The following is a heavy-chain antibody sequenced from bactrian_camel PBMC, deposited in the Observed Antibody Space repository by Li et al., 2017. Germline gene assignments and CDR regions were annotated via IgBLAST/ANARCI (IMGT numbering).Heavy chain of an antibody. D-gene: IGHD3*01. CDR2: INTGVGDYVT. CDR3: AAGRTEHDVGWCPTGSVWYHY. Sequence: QVQLVESGGGSVQTGGSLRLTCAASSTHVYSSSCIAWFRQSPGKEREGIAAINTGVGDYVTRYADSVKGRFTISGDAANNMVYLQVNSLKAEDTAMYYCAAGRTEHDVGWCPTGSVWYHYWGQGTQVTV. CDR1: THVYSSSC. V-gene: IGHV3S1*01. J-gene: IGHJ4*01.